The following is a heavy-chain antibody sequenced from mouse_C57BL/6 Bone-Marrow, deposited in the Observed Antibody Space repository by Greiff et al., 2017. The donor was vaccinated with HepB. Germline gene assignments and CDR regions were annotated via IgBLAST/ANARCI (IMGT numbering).Heavy chain of an antibody. D-gene: IGHD2-4*01. Sequence: EVQGVESGPVLVKPGASVKMSCKASGYTFTDYYMNWVKQSHGKSLEWIGVINPYNGGASYNQKFKGKATLTVDKSSSTAYMELNSLTSEDSAVYYCARFHDYDSWFAYWGQGTLVTVSA. J-gene: IGHJ3*01. CDR2: INPYNGGA. CDR1: GYTFTDYY. CDR3: ARFHDYDSWFAY. V-gene: IGHV1-19*01.